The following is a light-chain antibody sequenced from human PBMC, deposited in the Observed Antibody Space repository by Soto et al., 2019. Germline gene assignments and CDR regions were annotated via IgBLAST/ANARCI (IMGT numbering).Light chain of an antibody. CDR2: AAS. Sequence: DLQMTQSPSSLSASVGDRVTITCRASQSISTYLNWYQQKPGKAPELMIFAASSLQSGVPSRFSGSGSETDFTLTIITLQPEDFATYYCQQSYSTPPTFGGGTKVEIK. CDR1: QSISTY. CDR3: QQSYSTPPT. V-gene: IGKV1-39*01. J-gene: IGKJ4*01.